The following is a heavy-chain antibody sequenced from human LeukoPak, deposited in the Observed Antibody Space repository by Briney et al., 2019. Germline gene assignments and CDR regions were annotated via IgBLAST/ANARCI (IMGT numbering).Heavy chain of an antibody. CDR3: ARELRYYYGSGSYRAPYYYYYMDV. Sequence: SETLSLTCAVYDGSFSGYYWSWIRQPPGKGLEWIGEINHSGSTNYNPSLKSRVTISVDTSKNQFSLKLSSVTAAGTAVYYCARELRYYYGSGSYRAPYYYYYMDVWGKGTTVTVSS. D-gene: IGHD3-10*01. CDR2: INHSGST. CDR1: DGSFSGYY. J-gene: IGHJ6*03. V-gene: IGHV4-34*01.